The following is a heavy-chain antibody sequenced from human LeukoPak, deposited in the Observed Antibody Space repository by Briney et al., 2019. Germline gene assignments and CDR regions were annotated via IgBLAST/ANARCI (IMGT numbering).Heavy chain of an antibody. CDR1: GFTLSSYW. V-gene: IGHV3-7*01. J-gene: IGHJ5*02. CDR3: ARAAGEGGFDP. Sequence: GGSLRLSCAASGFTLSSYWMSWVRQATGKGLEWVASIKQDGSEKYVDSVKGRFTISRDNAKNSLYLQMNSLRAEDTALYYCARAAGEGGFDPWGQGTLVTVSS. D-gene: IGHD4-17*01. CDR2: IKQDGSEK.